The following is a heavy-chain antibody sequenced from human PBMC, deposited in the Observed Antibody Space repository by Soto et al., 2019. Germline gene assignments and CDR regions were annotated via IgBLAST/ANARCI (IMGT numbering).Heavy chain of an antibody. D-gene: IGHD2-15*01. J-gene: IGHJ4*02. V-gene: IGHV4-59*01. CDR1: GGSISSNY. Sequence: SETLSLTCIISGGSISSNYWSWLRQSPGRGLEWIGYVFHTGSTNYNPSLKSRVTISVDMSKNQFSLRLTSVTAADTAVYYCAREDSQYDYFDYWGQGTLVT. CDR3: AREDSQYDYFDY. CDR2: VFHTGST.